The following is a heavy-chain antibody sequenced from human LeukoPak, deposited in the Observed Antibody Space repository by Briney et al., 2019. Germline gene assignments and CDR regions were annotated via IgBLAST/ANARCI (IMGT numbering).Heavy chain of an antibody. Sequence: ASVKVSCKASGYTFTSYGISWVRQAPGQGLEWMGWINTNTGNPTYAQGFTGRFVFSLDISVSTAYLQISSLKAEDTAVYYCARGDIAADRWGQGTLVTVSS. J-gene: IGHJ5*02. CDR3: ARGDIAADR. CDR1: GYTFTSYG. D-gene: IGHD6-13*01. CDR2: INTNTGNP. V-gene: IGHV7-4-1*02.